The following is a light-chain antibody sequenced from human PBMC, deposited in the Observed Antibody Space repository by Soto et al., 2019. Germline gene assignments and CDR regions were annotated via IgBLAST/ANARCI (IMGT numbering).Light chain of an antibody. CDR3: QQRSNWPPQIT. CDR2: DAS. CDR1: QSVSNY. Sequence: EIVLTQSPATLSLSPGERATLSCRASQSVSNYLAWYQQKPGQAPRLLIYDASNRATGIPARFSGSGSGTDFTLTISSLEPEDFAVYYCQQRSNWPPQITFGQGTRLEIK. J-gene: IGKJ5*01. V-gene: IGKV3-11*01.